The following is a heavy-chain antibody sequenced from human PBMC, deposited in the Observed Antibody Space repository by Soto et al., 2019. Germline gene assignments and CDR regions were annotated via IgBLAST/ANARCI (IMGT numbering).Heavy chain of an antibody. CDR2: INPNSGGT. V-gene: IGHV1-2*04. D-gene: IGHD6-13*01. CDR1: GYTFTGYY. Sequence: ASVKVSCKASGYTFTGYYMHWVRQAPGQGLEWMGWINPNSGGTNYAQKFQGWVTMTRDTSISTAYMELSRLRSDDTAVYYCARGGIAAAGSHAFDIWGQGTMVTVSS. J-gene: IGHJ3*02. CDR3: ARGGIAAAGSHAFDI.